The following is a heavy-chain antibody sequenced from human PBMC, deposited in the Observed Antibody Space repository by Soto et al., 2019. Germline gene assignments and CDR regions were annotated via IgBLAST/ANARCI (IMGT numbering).Heavy chain of an antibody. CDR2: ISAYNGNT. Sequence: SVQVSCKASGYTFTSYGISWVRQAPGQGLEWMGWISAYNGNTNYAQKLQGRVTMTTDTSTSTAYMEMRSLRSDDKAVYYCARDPKWDGWFLADYGMEVWCQGIAVTVS. D-gene: IGHD2-15*01. V-gene: IGHV1-18*01. CDR1: GYTFTSYG. CDR3: ARDPKWDGWFLADYGMEV. J-gene: IGHJ6*02.